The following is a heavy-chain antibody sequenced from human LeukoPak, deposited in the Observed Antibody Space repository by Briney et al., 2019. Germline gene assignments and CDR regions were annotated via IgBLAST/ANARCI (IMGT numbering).Heavy chain of an antibody. CDR1: GFTFSSYG. V-gene: IGHV3-23*01. J-gene: IGHJ3*02. CDR3: AKVEGWFGELRRGGDAFDI. Sequence: GGSLRLSCAASGFTFSSYGMSWVRQAPGKGLEWVSAISGSGGSTYYADSVKGRFTISRDNSKNTLYLQMNSLRAEDTAVYYCAKVEGWFGELRRGGDAFDIWGQGTMVTVSS. CDR2: ISGSGGST. D-gene: IGHD3-10*01.